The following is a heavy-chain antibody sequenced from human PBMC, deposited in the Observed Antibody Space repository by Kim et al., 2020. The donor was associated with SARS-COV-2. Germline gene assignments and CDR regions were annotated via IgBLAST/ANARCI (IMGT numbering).Heavy chain of an antibody. Sequence: GESLKISCKGSGYSFTSYWIGWVRQMPGKGLEWMGIIYPGDSDTRYSPSFQGQVTISADKSISTAYLQWSSLKASDTAMYYCARITNFMITFGGVIVLDAFDIWGQGTMVTVSS. CDR1: GYSFTSYW. V-gene: IGHV5-51*01. CDR3: ARITNFMITFGGVIVLDAFDI. D-gene: IGHD3-16*02. CDR2: IYPGDSDT. J-gene: IGHJ3*02.